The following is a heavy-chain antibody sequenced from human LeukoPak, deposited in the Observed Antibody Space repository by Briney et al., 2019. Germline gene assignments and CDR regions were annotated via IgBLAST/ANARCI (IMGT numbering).Heavy chain of an antibody. V-gene: IGHV5-51*01. CDR2: IYPGDSDT. D-gene: IGHD2-15*01. Sequence: GESLKISCKCSGYSFTTYWLSWVRQAPGRALEWMGIIYPGDSDTRYSPSFEGQVTFSADKSINTAYLQWSSLKASDTAIYYCARVVNLSFDYWGQGTLVTASS. CDR3: ARVVNLSFDY. J-gene: IGHJ4*02. CDR1: GYSFTTYW.